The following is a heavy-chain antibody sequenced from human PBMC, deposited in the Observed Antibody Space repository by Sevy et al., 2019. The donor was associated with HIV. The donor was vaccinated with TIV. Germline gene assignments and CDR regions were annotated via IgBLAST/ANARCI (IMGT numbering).Heavy chain of an antibody. CDR1: GGTFSSYA. D-gene: IGHD3-10*01. CDR3: TTLEYYYNVIDYSSGDY. Sequence: ASVKVSCKASGGTFSSYAISWVRQAPGQGLEWMGGIIPIFGTANYAQKFQGRVTITADESTSTAYMELSSLRSEDTAVYYCTTLEYYYNVIDYSSGDYWGQGTLVTVSS. V-gene: IGHV1-69*13. J-gene: IGHJ4*02. CDR2: IIPIFGTA.